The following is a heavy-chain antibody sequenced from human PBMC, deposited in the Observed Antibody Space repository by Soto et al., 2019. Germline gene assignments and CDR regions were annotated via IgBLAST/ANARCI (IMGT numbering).Heavy chain of an antibody. CDR3: ARHDTVTTYYYYGMDV. CDR1: GFTFASYG. Sequence: GGSLRLSCAASGFTFASYGIHWVRQAPGKGLEWVAVISYDGSNIYYAASVKGRFTISRDESKKTVYLQMNSLKASDTAMYYCARHDTVTTYYYYGMDVWGQGTTVTVSS. V-gene: IGHV3-30*03. J-gene: IGHJ6*02. D-gene: IGHD4-17*01. CDR2: ISYDGSNI.